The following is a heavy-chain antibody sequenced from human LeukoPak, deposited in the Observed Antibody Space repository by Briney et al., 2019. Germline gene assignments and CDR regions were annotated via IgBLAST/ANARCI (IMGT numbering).Heavy chain of an antibody. V-gene: IGHV4-39*07. J-gene: IGHJ3*02. CDR2: IYYSGST. Sequence: PSETLSLTCTVSGGSISSSSYYWGWIRQPPGKGLEWIGSIYYSGSTYYNPSLKSRVTISVDTSKNQFSLKLSSVTAADTAVYYCARYNDFWSCYTPLMAFDIWGQGTMVTVSS. CDR1: GGSISSSSYY. D-gene: IGHD3-3*01. CDR3: ARYNDFWSCYTPLMAFDI.